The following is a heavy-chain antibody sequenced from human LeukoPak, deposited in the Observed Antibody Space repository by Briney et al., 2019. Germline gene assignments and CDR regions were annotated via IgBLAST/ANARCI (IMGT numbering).Heavy chain of an antibody. CDR1: GGTFSNYG. Sequence: SVKVSCKAFGGTFSNYGFNWVRQAPGHGLEWMGRIIPILALATYAQKFQGRVTISADKSTSTAYMELRSLRSDDTAVYYCASTTAYCSSTSCYQWWFDPWGRGTLVTVSS. D-gene: IGHD2-2*01. J-gene: IGHJ5*02. CDR3: ASTTAYCSSTSCYQWWFDP. CDR2: IIPILALA. V-gene: IGHV1-69*04.